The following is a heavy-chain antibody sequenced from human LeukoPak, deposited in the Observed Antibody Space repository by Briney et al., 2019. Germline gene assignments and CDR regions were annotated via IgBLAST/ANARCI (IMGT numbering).Heavy chain of an antibody. J-gene: IGHJ4*02. D-gene: IGHD3-3*01. V-gene: IGHV3-53*05. CDR2: IYSGGST. CDR3: AKDLELRFLEWLLDY. CDR1: GFTVSSNY. Sequence: PGGSLRLSCAASGFTVSSNYMSWVRQAPGKGLEWVSVIYSGGSTYYADSVKGRFTISRDNSKNTLYLQMNSLRAEDTAVYYCAKDLELRFLEWLLDYWGQGTLVTVSS.